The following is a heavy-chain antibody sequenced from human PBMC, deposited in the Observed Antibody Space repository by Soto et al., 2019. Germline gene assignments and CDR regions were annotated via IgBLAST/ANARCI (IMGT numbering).Heavy chain of an antibody. J-gene: IGHJ6*02. CDR1: GGSTSSGGYS. CDR3: ARGYYDSSGYYGMDV. V-gene: IGHV4-30-2*01. CDR2: IYHSGST. Sequence: SETLSLTCAVSGGSTSSGGYSWSWIRQPPGKGLEWIGYIYHSGSTYYNPSLKSRVTISVDRSKNQFSLKLSSVTAADTAVYYCARGYYDSSGYYGMDVWGQGTTVTVSS. D-gene: IGHD3-22*01.